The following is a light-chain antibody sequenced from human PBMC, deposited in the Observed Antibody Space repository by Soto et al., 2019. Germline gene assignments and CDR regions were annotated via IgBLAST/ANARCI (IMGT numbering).Light chain of an antibody. CDR1: QSVGSS. J-gene: IGKJ1*01. CDR2: GAS. Sequence: EILLTQSPATLSLSAGERATLSCMASQSVGSSLAWFQQKPGQAPRLLIYGASTRATGIPARFSGSGSGTEFTLTISSLQSEDFAVYYCQQYNNWPWTFGQGTKVDIK. V-gene: IGKV3-15*01. CDR3: QQYNNWPWT.